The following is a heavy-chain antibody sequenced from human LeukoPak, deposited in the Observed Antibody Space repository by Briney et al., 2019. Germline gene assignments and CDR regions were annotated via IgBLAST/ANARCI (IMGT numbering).Heavy chain of an antibody. J-gene: IGHJ4*02. CDR2: ISYDGSNK. CDR3: ANREYHLPALY. CDR1: GLTFSTYG. Sequence: GGSLRLSWASSGLTFSTYGMHWLRQAPGKGLEWVAVISYDGSNKYYADSVKGRFTISRDNSKNTLYLQMNSLRAEDTAVYYCANREYHLPALYWGQGTLVTVSS. D-gene: IGHD2-2*01. V-gene: IGHV3-30*18.